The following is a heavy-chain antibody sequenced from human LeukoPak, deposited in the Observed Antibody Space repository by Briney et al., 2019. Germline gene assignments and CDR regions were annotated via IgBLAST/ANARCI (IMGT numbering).Heavy chain of an antibody. D-gene: IGHD6-19*01. CDR2: INWNGGST. V-gene: IGHV3-20*04. CDR1: GFTFDDYA. J-gene: IGHJ4*02. CDR3: ARVGSSGWYAPYYFDY. Sequence: GRSLRLSCAASGFTFDDYAMHWVRQAPGKGLEWVSGINWNGGSTGYADSVKGRFTISRDNAKNSLYLQMNSLRAEDTALYYCARVGSSGWYAPYYFDYWGQGTLVTVSS.